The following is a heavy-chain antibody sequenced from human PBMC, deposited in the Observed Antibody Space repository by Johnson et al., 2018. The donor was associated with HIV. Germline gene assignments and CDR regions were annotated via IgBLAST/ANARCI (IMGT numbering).Heavy chain of an antibody. V-gene: IGHV3-23*04. CDR3: AREGRCDNYFGAFDI. CDR2: ISGSGGTT. D-gene: IGHD3-9*01. CDR1: GFTFSSYA. Sequence: VQLVESGGGLVQPGGSLRLSCAASGFTFSSYAMSWVRQAPGKGLEWVSSISGSGGTTYYADSVKGRFTIYRDNSKNTLSLQMDSLRPEDTAVYYCAREGRCDNYFGAFDIWGQGTMVTVSS. J-gene: IGHJ3*02.